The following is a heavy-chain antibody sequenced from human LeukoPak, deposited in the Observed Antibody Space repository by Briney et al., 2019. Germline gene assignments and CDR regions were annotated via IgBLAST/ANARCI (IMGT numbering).Heavy chain of an antibody. CDR2: IYSGGST. V-gene: IGHV3-53*01. CDR1: GFTVSDYY. J-gene: IGHJ4*02. CDR3: AALESSLC. D-gene: IGHD3-22*01. Sequence: PGGSLRLSCAASGFTVSDYYMSWVRQAPGKGLEWVSIIYSGGSTYYADSVKGRFTISRDNSKNTLYLQMNSLRAEDTALYYCAALESSLCWGQGTLVTVSS.